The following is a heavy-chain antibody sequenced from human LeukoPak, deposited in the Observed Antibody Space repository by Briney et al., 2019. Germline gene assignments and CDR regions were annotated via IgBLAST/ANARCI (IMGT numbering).Heavy chain of an antibody. CDR2: ISYHGSNK. V-gene: IGHV3-30*18. J-gene: IGHJ4*02. Sequence: PGGSLRLSCAASGFTFSSYGMYWVPQAPGMGLEWVAVISYHGSNKYYADSVKGRFTISRDNSKNTLYLQMNSLRGEDTAVYYCEKGLDTWCNKIDYWGQGTLVTVSS. CDR1: GFTFSSYG. D-gene: IGHD2-8*02. CDR3: EKGLDTWCNKIDY.